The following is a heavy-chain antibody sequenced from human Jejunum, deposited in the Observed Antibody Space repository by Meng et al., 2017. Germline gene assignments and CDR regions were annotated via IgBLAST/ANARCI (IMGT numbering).Heavy chain of an antibody. CDR2: INGNNGAT. Sequence: ASVKVSCKASGYSFTGYKMHWVRQVPGQGLEWRGWINGNNGATNYAQKFQGRVTMTRDTSISTTYMEVSRLTFDDTAVFYCARSWIEIWTPDFDYWGQGTLVTVSS. J-gene: IGHJ4*02. V-gene: IGHV1-2*02. CDR3: ARSWIEIWTPDFDY. CDR1: GYSFTGYK. D-gene: IGHD5-12*01.